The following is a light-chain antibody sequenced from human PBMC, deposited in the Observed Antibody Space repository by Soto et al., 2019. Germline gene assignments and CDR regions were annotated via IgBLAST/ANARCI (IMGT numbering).Light chain of an antibody. CDR3: QQYNSYSPLT. V-gene: IGKV1-5*01. Sequence: IQMTQSPSTLSASVGDRVTITCRASHNIERWMAWYQQKPGKAPSLLIFDASSLESGVPSRFSGSGSGTEFTLTIISLQPDDFATYYCQQYNSYSPLTFGPGTKVDIK. J-gene: IGKJ3*01. CDR2: DAS. CDR1: HNIERW.